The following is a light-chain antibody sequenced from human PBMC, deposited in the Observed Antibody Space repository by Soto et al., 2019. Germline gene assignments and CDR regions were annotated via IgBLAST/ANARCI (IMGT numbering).Light chain of an antibody. V-gene: IGKV1-6*01. CDR3: LQDHEYLT. CDR1: QDITND. CDR2: AAS. J-gene: IGKJ4*01. Sequence: AIQMTQFPSSLSASVGDRVTITCRASQDITNDLGWYQQKPGKAPNLLIYAASTLQSGVPSRFSGSGSGTHFTLTISSLQPEDSASYYCLQDHEYLTFGGGTRVEIK.